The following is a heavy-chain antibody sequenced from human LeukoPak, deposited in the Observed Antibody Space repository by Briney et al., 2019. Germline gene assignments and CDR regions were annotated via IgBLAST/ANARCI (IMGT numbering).Heavy chain of an antibody. V-gene: IGHV5-51*01. CDR1: GYSFTSYW. D-gene: IGHD3-10*01. Sequence: GESLKISCKGSGYSFTSYWIGWVRQMPGKGLEWMGIIYPGDSDTRYSPSFQGQVTISADKSISTAYLQWSSLKASDTAMYYCARLMYYYGSGMGTENYYYYYYMDVWGKGTTVTVSS. CDR2: IYPGDSDT. J-gene: IGHJ6*03. CDR3: ARLMYYYGSGMGTENYYYYYYMDV.